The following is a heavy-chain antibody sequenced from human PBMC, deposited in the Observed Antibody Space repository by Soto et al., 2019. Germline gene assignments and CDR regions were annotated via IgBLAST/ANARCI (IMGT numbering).Heavy chain of an antibody. CDR1: GYIFTSYY. CDR2: INPFDGSR. CDR3: ARDSLWFGELLYRSPQFGMDV. J-gene: IGHJ6*02. D-gene: IGHD3-10*01. Sequence: ASVKVSCKASGYIFTSYYIHWVRQAPGQGLEWMGWINPFDGSRMFAQSFQGRVTMTRDTSTSTVYMEVRSLRAEDTAVYYCARDSLWFGELLYRSPQFGMDVWGQGTTVTVSS. V-gene: IGHV1-46*01.